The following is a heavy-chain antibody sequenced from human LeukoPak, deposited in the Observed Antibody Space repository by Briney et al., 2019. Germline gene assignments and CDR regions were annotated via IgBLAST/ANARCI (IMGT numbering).Heavy chain of an antibody. Sequence: SETLSLTCTVSGGSISKNYWSWIRQPPGKGLEWIGYIYYSGTTNYNPSLKTRVTISVDTSKNQFSLKMSSVTAADTAVYYCARGGWTNDYWGQGTLVTVPS. D-gene: IGHD3-22*01. CDR1: GGSISKNY. CDR3: ARGGWTNDY. V-gene: IGHV4-59*01. CDR2: IYYSGTT. J-gene: IGHJ4*02.